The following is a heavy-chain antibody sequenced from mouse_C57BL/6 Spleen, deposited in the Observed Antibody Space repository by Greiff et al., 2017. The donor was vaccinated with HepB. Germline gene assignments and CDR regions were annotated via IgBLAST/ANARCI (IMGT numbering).Heavy chain of an antibody. J-gene: IGHJ3*01. D-gene: IGHD1-1*01. V-gene: IGHV5-9*01. CDR3: ARDYYGSSAWFAC. Sequence: EVKLVESGGGLVKPGGSLKLSCAASGFTFSSYPMSWVRQTPETRLEWVATISGGGGNTYYPAGVQGRFTISRDNAENTLYLHMSSLRSEDTALYYCARDYYGSSAWFACWGQGTLVTVSA. CDR2: ISGGGGNT. CDR1: GFTFSSYP.